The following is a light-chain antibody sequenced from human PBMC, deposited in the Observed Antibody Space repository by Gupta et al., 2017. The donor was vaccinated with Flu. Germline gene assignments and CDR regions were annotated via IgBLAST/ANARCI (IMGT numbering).Light chain of an antibody. CDR3: PNWSPGRVV. Sequence: QPTLTPSPSASASLGTSVKLTCTLSSGHSTYAIAWHQQQPGKGPRFLMRVNRDGSHNKGDAIPDCFAGSSSANALYLTISSLQAEDEYYYYSPNWSPGRVVFGGGTKLTVL. CDR1: SGHSTYA. J-gene: IGLJ2*01. CDR2: VNRDGSH. V-gene: IGLV4-69*01.